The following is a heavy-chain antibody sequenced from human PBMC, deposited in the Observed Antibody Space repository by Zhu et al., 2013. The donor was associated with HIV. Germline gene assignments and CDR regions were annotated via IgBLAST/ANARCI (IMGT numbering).Heavy chain of an antibody. CDR3: ATAIAAAGMGKYFQN. D-gene: IGHD6-13*01. CDR1: GGAFRSYS. J-gene: IGHJ1*01. CDR2: IIPSLKTP. Sequence: QVQLVQSEAEVKRPGSSVKVSCRVSGGAFRSYSISWVRQAPGQGLEWMGGIIPSLKTPDYAQRFQGRVTLTADETTSTAYLDMNILRLEDTAVYYCATAIAAAGMGKYFQNWGQGTLVTGLL. V-gene: IGHV1-69*16.